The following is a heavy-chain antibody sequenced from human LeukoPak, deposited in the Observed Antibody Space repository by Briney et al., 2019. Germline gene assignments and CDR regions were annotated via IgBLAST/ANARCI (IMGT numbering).Heavy chain of an antibody. CDR2: ISSSTTFI. V-gene: IGHV3-21*01. J-gene: IGHJ4*02. CDR3: ARGEPGFGGLPTVLDN. Sequence: PGGSLRFSCAASGFSFSSFSMNWVRQAPGKGLEWVSSISSSTTFIDYADSVKGRFTISRDNAKDSLYLQMNSLRAEDTAVYYCARGEPGFGGLPTVLDNWVQGALVTVSS. D-gene: IGHD4-23*01. CDR1: GFSFSSFS.